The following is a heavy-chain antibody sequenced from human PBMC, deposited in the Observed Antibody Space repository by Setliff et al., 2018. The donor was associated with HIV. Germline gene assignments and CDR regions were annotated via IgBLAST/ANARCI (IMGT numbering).Heavy chain of an antibody. CDR3: AKGYSWSVVGALDI. Sequence: GASVKVSCKASGGTFSSYAISWVRQAPGQGLEWMGGIIPIFGTANYAQKFQGRVTMTTDPSTNTVYMQLGSLQSDDTAMYYCAKGYSWSVVGALDIWGQGTMVTVSS. D-gene: IGHD2-8*01. CDR2: IIPIFGTA. J-gene: IGHJ3*02. CDR1: GGTFSSYA. V-gene: IGHV1-69*05.